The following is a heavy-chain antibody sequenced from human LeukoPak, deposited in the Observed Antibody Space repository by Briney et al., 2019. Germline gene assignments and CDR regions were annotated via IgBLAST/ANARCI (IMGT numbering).Heavy chain of an antibody. J-gene: IGHJ4*02. D-gene: IGHD2-2*01. Sequence: SQTLSLTCTVSGGSISSGDYYWSWIRQPPGKGLERIGYIYYSGSTYYNPSLKSRVTISVDTSKNQFSLKLSSVTAADTAVYYCARFMYQLVEVDYWGQGTLVTVSS. V-gene: IGHV4-30-4*08. CDR1: GGSISSGDYY. CDR3: ARFMYQLVEVDY. CDR2: IYYSGST.